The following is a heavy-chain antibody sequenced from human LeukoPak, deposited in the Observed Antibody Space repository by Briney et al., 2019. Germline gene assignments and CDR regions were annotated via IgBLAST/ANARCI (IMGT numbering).Heavy chain of an antibody. J-gene: IGHJ4*02. V-gene: IGHV4-4*07. D-gene: IGHD3-3*01. CDR1: GGSISYYY. CDR2: IYTSGST. CDR3: ARDLEIWSGYYFDY. Sequence: SQTLSLTCTVSGGSISYYYWSWIRQPAGKGLEWIGRIYTSGSTNYNPSLKSRVTMSVDTSKNQFSLKLSSVTAADTAVYYCARDLEIWSGYYFDYWGQGTLVTVSS.